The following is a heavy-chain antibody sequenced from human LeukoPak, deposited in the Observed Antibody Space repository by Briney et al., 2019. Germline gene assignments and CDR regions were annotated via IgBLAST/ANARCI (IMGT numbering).Heavy chain of an antibody. CDR1: GGSFSGYY. D-gene: IGHD3-22*01. Sequence: SETLSLTCAVYGGSFSGYYWSWIRQPPGRGLEWIGEIKHSGSTNYNPSLKSRITISLDKAKTQFSLKLSSVTAADTAVYYCARVSYYDSSGNRGAFDYWGQGTLVTVSS. CDR3: ARVSYYDSSGNRGAFDY. V-gene: IGHV4-34*01. CDR2: IKHSGST. J-gene: IGHJ4*02.